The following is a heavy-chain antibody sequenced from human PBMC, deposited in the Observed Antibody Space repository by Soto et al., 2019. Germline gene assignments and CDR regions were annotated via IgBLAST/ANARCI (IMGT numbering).Heavy chain of an antibody. Sequence: GWSLRLSCAASGFTFSSYGMHWVRQAPGKGLEWVAVIWYDGSNKYYADSVKGRFTISRDNSKDTLYLQMNSLRAEDTAVYYCARDRSAMVKYYYYGMDVWGQGTTVTVSS. D-gene: IGHD5-18*01. CDR1: GFTFSSYG. CDR3: ARDRSAMVKYYYYGMDV. V-gene: IGHV3-33*01. CDR2: IWYDGSNK. J-gene: IGHJ6*02.